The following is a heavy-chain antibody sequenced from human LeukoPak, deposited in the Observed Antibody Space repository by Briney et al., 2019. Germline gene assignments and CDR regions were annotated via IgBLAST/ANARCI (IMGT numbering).Heavy chain of an antibody. D-gene: IGHD3-22*01. Sequence: TGGSLRLSCAASGFTFSSYWMSWVRQAPGKGLEWVANIKRDGSEKYYVDSVKGRFTISRDNAKNTLYLQMNSLRAEDTAVYYCAREASSGYYSFDYWGQGTLVTVSS. CDR3: AREASSGYYSFDY. CDR1: GFTFSSYW. J-gene: IGHJ4*02. V-gene: IGHV3-7*01. CDR2: IKRDGSEK.